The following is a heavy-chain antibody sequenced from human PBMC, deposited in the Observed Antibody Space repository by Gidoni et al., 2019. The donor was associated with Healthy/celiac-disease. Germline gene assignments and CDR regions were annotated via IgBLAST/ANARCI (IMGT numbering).Heavy chain of an antibody. CDR2: ISSSSSYI. CDR1: GFTFSSYR. Sequence: EVQLVESGGGMVKRGGSMRLHCAAWGFTFSSYRMNWVRQAPGKGREGVSSISSSSSYIFYPDSVKGRFTISRDNAKNSLYLQMSSLRAEDTAVYYCARVGVYYDILTGYYAFDYWGQGTLVTVSS. D-gene: IGHD3-9*01. CDR3: ARVGVYYDILTGYYAFDY. V-gene: IGHV3-21*01. J-gene: IGHJ4*02.